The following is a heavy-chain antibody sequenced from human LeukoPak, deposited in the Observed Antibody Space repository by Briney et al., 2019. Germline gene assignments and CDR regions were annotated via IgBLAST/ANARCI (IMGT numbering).Heavy chain of an antibody. CDR2: ISGSGGST. D-gene: IGHD3-10*01. J-gene: IGHJ5*02. Sequence: PGGSLRLSCAASGFTFRSIAMSWVRKAPGKGREWASAISGSGGSTYYADSVKSRFTISRDNSKNTLYLQMNSLRAEDTAVYYCTKVFAPVRGVIDWFDPWGQGTLVTVSS. V-gene: IGHV3-23*01. CDR3: TKVFAPVRGVIDWFDP. CDR1: GFTFRSIA.